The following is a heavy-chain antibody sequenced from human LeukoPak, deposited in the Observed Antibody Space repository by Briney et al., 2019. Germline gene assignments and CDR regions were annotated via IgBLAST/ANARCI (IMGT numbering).Heavy chain of an antibody. J-gene: IGHJ6*02. D-gene: IGHD6-13*01. CDR1: GYPFTSYD. V-gene: IGHV1-8*02. CDR2: MNPNSGNT. CDR3: ARDSSSWYYYYYYGMDV. Sequence: ASVKVSCKASGYPFTSYDINWVRQATGQGLEWIGWMNPNSGNTGYAQKFQGRVTMTRNTSISTAYMELSSLRSEDTAVYYCARDSSSWYYYYYYGMDVWGQGTTVTVSS.